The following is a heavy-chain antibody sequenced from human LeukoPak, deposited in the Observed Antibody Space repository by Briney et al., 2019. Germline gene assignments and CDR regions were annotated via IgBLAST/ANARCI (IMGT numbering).Heavy chain of an antibody. D-gene: IGHD2-8*01. Sequence: GGSLRLSCAASGFTFSNAWMSWVRQAPGKGLEWGGRIKSKTDGGKTDYAAPVKGRFTISRDDSKNTLYLQMNSLKTEDTAVYYCTTGKVYLWGQGTLVTVSS. J-gene: IGHJ4*02. CDR2: IKSKTDGGKT. CDR3: TTGKVYL. CDR1: GFTFSNAW. V-gene: IGHV3-15*01.